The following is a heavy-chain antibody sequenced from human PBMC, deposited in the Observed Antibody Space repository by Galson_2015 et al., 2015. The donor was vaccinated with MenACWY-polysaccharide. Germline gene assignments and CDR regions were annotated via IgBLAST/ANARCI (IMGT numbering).Heavy chain of an antibody. V-gene: IGHV3-11*01. Sequence: SLRLSCAASGFTFSDYYMSCIRQAPGRGLEWVSHISSSGTTTYYADSVKGRFTISRDNARNSLSLQMNSLRAEDTAVYYCARVRGSYSVDYRGQGTLVTVSS. CDR3: ARVRGSYSVDY. CDR1: GFTFSDYY. J-gene: IGHJ4*02. D-gene: IGHD1-26*01. CDR2: ISSSGTTT.